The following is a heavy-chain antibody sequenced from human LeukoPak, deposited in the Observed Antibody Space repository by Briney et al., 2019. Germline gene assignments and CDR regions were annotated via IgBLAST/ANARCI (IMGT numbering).Heavy chain of an antibody. CDR2: INPNNGAT. J-gene: IGHJ5*02. V-gene: IGHV1-2*02. Sequence: ASVKVSCKASGYTFTDYYMHWVRQAPGQGLEWMGWINPNNGATNYAQKFQGRVTMTRDTSIRTVYMELSSLTSDDTAVYYCAGAGGLVGAIRGLVWFDPWGQGTLVTVSS. CDR3: AGAGGLVGAIRGLVWFDP. D-gene: IGHD1-26*01. CDR1: GYTFTDYY.